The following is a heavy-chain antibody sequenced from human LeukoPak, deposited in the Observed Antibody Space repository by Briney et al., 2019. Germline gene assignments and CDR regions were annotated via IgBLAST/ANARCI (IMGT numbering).Heavy chain of an antibody. J-gene: IGHJ4*02. CDR3: ARATIFGVALDY. CDR1: GGSISSGGYY. CDR2: IYHSGST. V-gene: IGHV4-30-2*01. D-gene: IGHD3-3*01. Sequence: SQTLSLTCTVSGGSISSGGYYWSWIRQPPGKGLEWIGYIYHSGSTYYNPSLKSRVTISVDRSKNQFSLKLSSVTAADTAVYYCARATIFGVALDYWGQGTLVTVSS.